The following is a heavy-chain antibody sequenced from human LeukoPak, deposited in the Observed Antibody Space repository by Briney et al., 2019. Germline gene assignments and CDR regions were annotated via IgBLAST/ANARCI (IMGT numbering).Heavy chain of an antibody. CDR3: ARKFSGYSLDY. CDR1: GFTFSSYS. V-gene: IGHV3-48*01. D-gene: IGHD5-12*01. J-gene: IGHJ4*02. Sequence: GGSLRLSCAASGFTFSSYSMNWVRQAPGKGLEWVSYISSSSSTIYYADSVKGRFTISRDNAKNSLYLQMNSLRAEDTAVYYCARKFSGYSLDYWGQGTLVTVSS. CDR2: ISSSSSTI.